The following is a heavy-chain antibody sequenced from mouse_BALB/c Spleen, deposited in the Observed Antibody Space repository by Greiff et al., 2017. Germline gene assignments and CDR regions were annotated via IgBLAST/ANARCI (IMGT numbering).Heavy chain of an antibody. CDR3: ARWGDGYYYFAY. V-gene: IGHV9-3-1*01. J-gene: IGHJ3*01. CDR1: GYTFTNYG. D-gene: IGHD2-3*01. CDR2: INTYTGEP. Sequence: VQGVESGPELKKPGETVKISCKASGYTFTNYGMNWVKQAPGKGLKWMGWINTYTGEPTYADDFKGRFAFSLETSASTAYLQINNLKNEDTATYFCARWGDGYYYFAYWGQGTLVTVSA.